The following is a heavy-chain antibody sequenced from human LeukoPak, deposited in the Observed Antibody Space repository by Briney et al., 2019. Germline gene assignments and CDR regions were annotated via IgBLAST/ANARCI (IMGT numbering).Heavy chain of an antibody. Sequence: SETLSLTSALSGYSTRGDDSWGWIRQSPGKGLEWIGSIYHSGSTHYNPCLKSRVTISVDTSKNQFSLMLNSVTAADTAVYYCARNRSVTTTPGFDHWGQGTLVTVSS. J-gene: IGHJ4*02. CDR2: IYHSGST. D-gene: IGHD4-17*01. CDR3: ARNRSVTTTPGFDH. V-gene: IGHV4-38-2*01. CDR1: GYSTRGDDS.